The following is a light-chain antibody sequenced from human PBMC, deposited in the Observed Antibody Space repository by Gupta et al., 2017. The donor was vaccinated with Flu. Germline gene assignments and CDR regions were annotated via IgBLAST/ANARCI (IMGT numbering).Light chain of an antibody. CDR1: SSDFGGYDH. CDR3: SSFADNTYV. Sequence: QSALTQPPSASGSPGQPVPIPCIGTSSDFGGYDHVSWYQHHTGKAPKVMIYEVNKRPSGVPDRFSGSKSGNSASLTVSGLQAEDEADYYCSSFADNTYVFGTGTKVTVL. CDR2: EVN. V-gene: IGLV2-8*01. J-gene: IGLJ1*01.